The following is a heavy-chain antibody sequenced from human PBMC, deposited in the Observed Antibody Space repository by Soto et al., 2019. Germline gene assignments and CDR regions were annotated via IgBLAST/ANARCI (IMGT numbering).Heavy chain of an antibody. CDR2: ISWDGGTT. Sequence: GGSLRLSCAASGFTFDDYTMHWVRQAPGKGLEWVSLISWDGGTTYYADSVKGRFTISRDNSKTSLYLQMNSLRTEDTALYYCAKDSGGSSWWSGSYYAMDVWGQGTTVTVSS. CDR3: AKDSGGSSWWSGSYYAMDV. J-gene: IGHJ6*02. V-gene: IGHV3-43*01. D-gene: IGHD6-13*01. CDR1: GFTFDDYT.